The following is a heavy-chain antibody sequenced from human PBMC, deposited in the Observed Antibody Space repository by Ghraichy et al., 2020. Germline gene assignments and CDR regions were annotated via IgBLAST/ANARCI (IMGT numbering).Heavy chain of an antibody. CDR2: ISFDETKI. V-gene: IGHV3-30-3*01. CDR1: GFSLSSYA. J-gene: IGHJ4*02. Sequence: GGSLRLSCAASGFSLSSYAMHWVRRAPGKGLEWLTVISFDETKISYAASVEGRFTISRDISKKTLYLQINTLRPEDTAVYYCVRDSDVYSLRFDSWGQGTLVPVSS. D-gene: IGHD5-24*01. CDR3: VRDSDVYSLRFDS.